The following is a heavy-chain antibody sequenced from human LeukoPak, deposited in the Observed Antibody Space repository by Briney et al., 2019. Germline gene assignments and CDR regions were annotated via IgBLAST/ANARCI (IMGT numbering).Heavy chain of an antibody. V-gene: IGHV4-34*01. J-gene: IGHJ4*02. CDR1: GGSFSGYY. CDR2: INHSGST. D-gene: IGHD5-24*01. CDR3: AREGDGYNNY. Sequence: SETLSLTCAVYGGSFSGYYWSWIRQPPGKGLEWIGEINHSGSTNYNPSLKSRVTISVDTSKNQFSLKLSSVTAADTAVYYCAREGDGYNNYWGQGTLVTVSS.